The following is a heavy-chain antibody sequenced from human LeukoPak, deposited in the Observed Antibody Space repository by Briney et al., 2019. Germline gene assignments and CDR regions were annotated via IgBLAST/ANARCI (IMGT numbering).Heavy chain of an antibody. J-gene: IGHJ4*02. D-gene: IGHD4-23*01. CDR1: GFTLRSYA. CDR2: ISDGGDGT. V-gene: IGHV3-23*01. CDR3: VRVNYGGNSGYHFDQ. Sequence: PGGSLRLPCEASGFTLRSYAMSWVRQAPGKGLEWVADISDGGDGTHYADFVKGRFTISRDNPKNIVFLQLNSLRAQDTAIYYCVRVNYGGNSGYHFDQWGQGTLVTVSS.